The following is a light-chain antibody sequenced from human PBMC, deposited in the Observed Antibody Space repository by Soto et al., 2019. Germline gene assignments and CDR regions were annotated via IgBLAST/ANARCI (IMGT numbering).Light chain of an antibody. CDR2: DVS. V-gene: IGLV2-14*03. CDR1: SSDVGAYNH. CDR3: SSHASGSTLI. Sequence: QSALTQPASVSGSPGQSITISCTGTSSDVGAYNHVSWYQQRPGKAPKVIIYDVSNRPSGVSNRFSGSRSGNTASLTISGLQAEDEGDYYCSSHASGSTLIFGGGTKLTVL. J-gene: IGLJ2*01.